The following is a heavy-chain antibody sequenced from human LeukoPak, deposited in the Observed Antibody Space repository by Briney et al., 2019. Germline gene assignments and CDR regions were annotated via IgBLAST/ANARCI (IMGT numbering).Heavy chain of an antibody. V-gene: IGHV3-30-3*01. CDR2: ISYDGSNK. D-gene: IGHD2-15*01. CDR3: ARDGAEGYCSGGSCYSLYY. CDR1: GFTFSSYA. J-gene: IGHJ4*02. Sequence: TGGSLRLSCAASGFTFSSYAMHWVRQAPGKGLEWVAFISYDGSNKYYADSVKGRFTISRDNSKNTLYLQMNSLRAEDTAVYYCARDGAEGYCSGGSCYSLYYWGQGTLVTVSS.